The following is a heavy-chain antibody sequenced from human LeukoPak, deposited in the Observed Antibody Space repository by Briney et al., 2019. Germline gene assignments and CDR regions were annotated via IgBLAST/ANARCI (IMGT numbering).Heavy chain of an antibody. J-gene: IGHJ6*03. V-gene: IGHV4-34*01. D-gene: IGHD2-2*03. Sequence: SETLSLTCAVYGGSFSGYYWSWIRQPPGKGLEWIGEINHSGSTNYNPSLKSRVTISVDTSKNQFSLKLSSVTAADTAVYYCARLGGIGYCSSTSCLYYYYYMDVWGKGTTVTVSS. CDR3: ARLGGIGYCSSTSCLYYYYYMDV. CDR1: GGSFSGYY. CDR2: INHSGST.